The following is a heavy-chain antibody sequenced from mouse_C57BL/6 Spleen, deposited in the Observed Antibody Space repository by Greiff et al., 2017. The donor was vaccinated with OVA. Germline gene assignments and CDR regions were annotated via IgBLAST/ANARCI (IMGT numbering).Heavy chain of an antibody. CDR3: ARDTRYYSMDY. Sequence: QVQLQQPGAELVKPGASVKLSCKASGYTFTSYWMHWVKQRPGQGLEWIGMIHPNSGSTNYNEKFKSKATLTVDKSSSTAYMQLSSLTSEDSAVYYCARDTRYYSMDYWGQGTSVTVSS. V-gene: IGHV1-64*01. CDR2: IHPNSGST. J-gene: IGHJ4*01. CDR1: GYTFTSYW.